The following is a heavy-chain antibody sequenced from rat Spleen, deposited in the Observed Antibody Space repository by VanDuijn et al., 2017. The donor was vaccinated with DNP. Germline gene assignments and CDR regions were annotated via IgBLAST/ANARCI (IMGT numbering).Heavy chain of an antibody. CDR3: ARDNYGGYY. CDR2: ITSSGGST. Sequence: EVQLVESGGGLVQPGRSLKLSCAASGFTFSDYNMAWVRQAPKKGLEWVASITSSGGSTYYPDSVKGRFIVSRDNAKNTLYLQMNSLRSEDTATYYCARDNYGGYYWGHGVMVTVSS. D-gene: IGHD1-11*01. J-gene: IGHJ2*01. CDR1: GFTFSDYN. V-gene: IGHV5-22*01.